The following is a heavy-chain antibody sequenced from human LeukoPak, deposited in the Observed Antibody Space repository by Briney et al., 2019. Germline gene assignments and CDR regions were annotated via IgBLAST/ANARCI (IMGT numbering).Heavy chain of an antibody. J-gene: IGHJ5*02. V-gene: IGHV1-18*01. CDR3: ARAGTSYGRSNWFDP. CDR2: ISAYNGNT. D-gene: IGHD5-18*01. Sequence: ASVKVSCKASGGTFSNYAISWVRQAPGQGLEWMGWISAYNGNTNYAQKLQGRVTMTTETSTSTAYMELRSLRSDDTAVYYCARAGTSYGRSNWFDPWGQGTLVIVSS. CDR1: GGTFSNYA.